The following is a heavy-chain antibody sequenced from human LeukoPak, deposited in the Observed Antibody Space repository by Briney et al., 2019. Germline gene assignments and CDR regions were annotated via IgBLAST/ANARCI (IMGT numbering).Heavy chain of an antibody. Sequence: GGSLRPSCAASGFTFSSYAMSWVRQAPGKGLEWVSAISGSGGSTYYADSVKGRFTISRDNSKNTLYLQMNSLRAEDTAVYYCAKSKDIVVVPGAIRYFDYWGQGTLVTVSS. CDR1: GFTFSSYA. CDR2: ISGSGGST. CDR3: AKSKDIVVVPGAIRYFDY. D-gene: IGHD2-2*02. J-gene: IGHJ4*02. V-gene: IGHV3-23*01.